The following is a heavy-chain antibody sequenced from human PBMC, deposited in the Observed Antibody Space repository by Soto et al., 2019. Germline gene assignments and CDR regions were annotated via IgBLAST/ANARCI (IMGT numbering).Heavy chain of an antibody. J-gene: IGHJ4*02. CDR3: ARDQGHSSGWPVYFDY. CDR1: GFTFSSYW. Sequence: GGSLRLSCAASGFTFSSYWMSWVRQAPGKGLEWVANIKQDGSEKYYVDSVKGRFTISRDNAKNSLYLQMNSLRAEDTAVYYCARDQGHSSGWPVYFDYWGQGTLVTVSS. V-gene: IGHV3-7*01. CDR2: IKQDGSEK. D-gene: IGHD6-25*01.